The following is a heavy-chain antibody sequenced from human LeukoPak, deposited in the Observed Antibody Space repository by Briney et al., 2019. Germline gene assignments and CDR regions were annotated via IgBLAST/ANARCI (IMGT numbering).Heavy chain of an antibody. D-gene: IGHD6-13*01. V-gene: IGHV3-23*01. CDR1: GFTFSNYS. J-gene: IGHJ4*02. Sequence: QPGGSLRLSCAASGFTFSNYSMTWVRQAPGKGLEWVSGIRSSGSDTYYADSVTGRFTISRDNTKNTLYLQMNSLRAEDTAVYYCAKRSSSRTHDYWGQGTLVTVSS. CDR3: AKRSSSRTHDY. CDR2: IRSSGSDT.